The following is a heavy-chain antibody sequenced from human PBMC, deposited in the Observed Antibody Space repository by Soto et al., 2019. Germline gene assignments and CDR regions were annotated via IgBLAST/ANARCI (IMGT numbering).Heavy chain of an antibody. CDR3: ARDQSSSWYVAGFDL. CDR1: GGTFSSYT. D-gene: IGHD6-13*01. J-gene: IGHJ5*02. V-gene: IGHV1-69*04. Sequence: SVKVSCKASGGTFSSYTISWVRQAPGQGLEWMGRIIPILGIANYAQKFQGRVTITADKSTSTAYMELSSLRSEDTAVYYCARDQSSSWYVAGFDLWGQGTLVTVSS. CDR2: IIPILGIA.